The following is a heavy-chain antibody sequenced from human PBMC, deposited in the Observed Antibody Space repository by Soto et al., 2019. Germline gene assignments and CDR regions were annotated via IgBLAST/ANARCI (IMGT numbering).Heavy chain of an antibody. CDR2: ISWNSGSI. Sequence: EMQLVESGGGLVQPGGSLRLSCAASRFTFDDYAMHWVRQAPGKGLEWVSGISWNSGSIGYVDSVKGRFTISRDNAKNFLYLQMNSLRTEDTALYYCVKDVSGRGSYYYYHGMDVWGQGTTVTVSS. CDR3: VKDVSGRGSYYYYHGMDV. J-gene: IGHJ6*02. D-gene: IGHD3-16*01. V-gene: IGHV3-9*01. CDR1: RFTFDDYA.